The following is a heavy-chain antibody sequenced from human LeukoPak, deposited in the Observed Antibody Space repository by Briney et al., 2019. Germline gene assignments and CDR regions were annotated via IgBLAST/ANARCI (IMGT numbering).Heavy chain of an antibody. Sequence: GGSLRLSCAASGFTFSSYAMSWVRQAPGKGLEWVSVISGSGGSTYYADSVKGRFTTSRDKSKNTLYLQMNSLRGEDTAVYYRAKEGAVAGTRELDYWGQGTLVTVSS. J-gene: IGHJ4*02. CDR3: AKEGAVAGTRELDY. V-gene: IGHV3-23*01. D-gene: IGHD6-19*01. CDR1: GFTFSSYA. CDR2: ISGSGGST.